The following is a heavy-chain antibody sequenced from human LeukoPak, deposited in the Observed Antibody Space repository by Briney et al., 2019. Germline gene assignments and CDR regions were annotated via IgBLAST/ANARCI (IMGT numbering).Heavy chain of an antibody. D-gene: IGHD4-17*01. CDR1: GFTFSSYW. CDR3: ASLEYGDSNLLVDY. V-gene: IGHV3-7*01. J-gene: IGHJ4*02. Sequence: GGSLRLSCAASGFTFSSYWMSWVRQARGKGLEWVANIKQDGSEKYYVDSVKGRFTISRDNAKNSLYLQMNSLRAEDTAVYYCASLEYGDSNLLVDYWGQGTLVTVSS. CDR2: IKQDGSEK.